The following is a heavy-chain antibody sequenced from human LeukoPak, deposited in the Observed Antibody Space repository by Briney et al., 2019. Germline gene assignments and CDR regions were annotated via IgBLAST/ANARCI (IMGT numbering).Heavy chain of an antibody. V-gene: IGHV3-30*02. CDR3: AKDSLRYFDWLSIFDY. CDR1: GITFSSYG. D-gene: IGHD3-9*01. Sequence: GGSLRLSCAASGITFSSYGMHWVRQAPGKGLEWVAFIRYDGSNKYYADSVKGRFTISRDNSKNTLYLQMNSLRAEDTAVYYCAKDSLRYFDWLSIFDYWGQGTLVTVSS. J-gene: IGHJ4*02. CDR2: IRYDGSNK.